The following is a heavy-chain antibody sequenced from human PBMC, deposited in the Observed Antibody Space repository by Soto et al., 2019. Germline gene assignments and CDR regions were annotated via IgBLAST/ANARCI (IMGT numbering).Heavy chain of an antibody. CDR1: GGSLSGYY. D-gene: IGHD1-26*01. V-gene: IGHV4-34*01. CDR3: ARHHVRGRTIAGAAEF. CDR2: FNHSGDT. J-gene: IGHJ1*01. Sequence: SETLSLTCAVYGGSLSGYYWSWIRQPPGKALEWIGEFNHSGDTNYNPSLKSRVTISVDTSKNQLFLNLSSVTAADTAMYYCARHHVRGRTIAGAAEFWGQGPLVTVSS.